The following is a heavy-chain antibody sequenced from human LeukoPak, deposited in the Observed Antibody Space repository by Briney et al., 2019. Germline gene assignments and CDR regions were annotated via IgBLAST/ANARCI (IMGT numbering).Heavy chain of an antibody. CDR3: AGIWFGESY. CDR2: INHSGSN. J-gene: IGHJ4*02. CDR1: GGSFSGYY. Sequence: LESLSLTCAVSGGSFSGYYWSWIRQPPGKGLEWIGEINHSGSNNYTPSLKSRVTISVDTNNNQSPLKLSAVTAADTAVYCCAGIWFGESYWGQGTLVTVSS. V-gene: IGHV4-34*01. D-gene: IGHD3-10*01.